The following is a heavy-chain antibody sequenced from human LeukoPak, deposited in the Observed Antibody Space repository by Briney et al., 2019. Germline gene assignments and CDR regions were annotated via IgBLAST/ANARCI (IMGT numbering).Heavy chain of an antibody. CDR1: GESHSRFY. CDR3: TRHEEYTYGRVNF. Sequence: PSETLSLTCAVSGESHSRFYWSWIRQSPGRGLEWIGEINHSGSPNYNPSLKSRVTISLDTSKNQFSLRVTSVTAEDTAVYYCTRHEEYTYGRVNFWGQGTLVTVSS. J-gene: IGHJ4*02. CDR2: INHSGSP. V-gene: IGHV4-34*01. D-gene: IGHD5-18*01.